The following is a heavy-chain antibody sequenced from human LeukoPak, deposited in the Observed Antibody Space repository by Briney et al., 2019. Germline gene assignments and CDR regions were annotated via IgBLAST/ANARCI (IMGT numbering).Heavy chain of an antibody. CDR2: IIPILGIA. Sequence: SVKVSCKASGGTFSSYAISWVRQAPGQGLEWMGRIIPILGIANYAQKFQDRVTITADKSTSTAYMELSSLRSEDTAVYYCARVTAVAGTLLDYWGQGTLVTVSS. V-gene: IGHV1-69*04. D-gene: IGHD6-19*01. CDR3: ARVTAVAGTLLDY. CDR1: GGTFSSYA. J-gene: IGHJ4*02.